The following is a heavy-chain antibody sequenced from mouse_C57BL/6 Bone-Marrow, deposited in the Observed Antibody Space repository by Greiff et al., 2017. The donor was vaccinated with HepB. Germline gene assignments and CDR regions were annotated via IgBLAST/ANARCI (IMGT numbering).Heavy chain of an antibody. CDR2: INPNNGGT. V-gene: IGHV1-26*01. D-gene: IGHD1-1*01. CDR1: GYTFTDYY. J-gene: IGHJ2*01. CDR3: ARPATVVADFDY. Sequence: EVQLQQSGPELVKPGASVKISCKASGYTFTDYYMNWVKQSHGKSLEWIGDINPNNGGTSYNQKFKGKATLTVDKSSSTAYMELRSLTSEDSAVYYCARPATVVADFDYWGQGTTLTVSS.